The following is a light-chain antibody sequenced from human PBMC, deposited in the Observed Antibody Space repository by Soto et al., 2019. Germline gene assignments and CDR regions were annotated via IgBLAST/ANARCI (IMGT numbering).Light chain of an antibody. CDR3: QAWDSSTFYV. CDR2: QDS. V-gene: IGLV3-1*01. CDR1: KLGDKY. J-gene: IGLJ1*01. Sequence: SYELTQPPSVSVSPGQTASITCSGDKLGDKYACWYQQKPGQSPVLVIYQDSKRPSGIPERFSGSNSGNTATLTISGTQAMDEADYYCQAWDSSTFYVFGTGTNSPS.